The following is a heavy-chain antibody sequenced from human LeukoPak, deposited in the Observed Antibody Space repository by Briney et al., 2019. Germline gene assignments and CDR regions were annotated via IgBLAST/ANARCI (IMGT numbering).Heavy chain of an antibody. CDR2: ISSSGSTI. D-gene: IGHD2-2*01. V-gene: IGHV3-11*01. J-gene: IGHJ4*02. Sequence: GGSLRLSCAASGFTFSDYYMSWIRQAPGKGLEWVSYISSSGSTIYYADSVKGRFTISRDNAKHSLYLQMNSLRAEDTAVYYCARESPYLGYCSSTSCYEGFDYWGQGTLVTVSS. CDR1: GFTFSDYY. CDR3: ARESPYLGYCSSTSCYEGFDY.